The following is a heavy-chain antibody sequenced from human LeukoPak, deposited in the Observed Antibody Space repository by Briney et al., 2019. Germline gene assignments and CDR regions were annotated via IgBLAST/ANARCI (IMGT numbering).Heavy chain of an antibody. J-gene: IGHJ4*02. CDR1: GGSISSYY. D-gene: IGHD3-9*01. Sequence: SETLSLTCTVSGGSISSYYWSWIRQPPGKGLEWIGYIYYSGSTNSNPSLKSRVTISLDTSKNQFSLKLNSVTAADTAVYYCARAGAGYYNFDYWGQGTLVTVSS. CDR3: ARAGAGYYNFDY. V-gene: IGHV4-59*01. CDR2: IYYSGST.